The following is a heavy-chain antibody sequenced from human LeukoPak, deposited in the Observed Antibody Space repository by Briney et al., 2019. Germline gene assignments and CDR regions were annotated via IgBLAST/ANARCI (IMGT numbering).Heavy chain of an antibody. J-gene: IGHJ4*02. Sequence: GGSLRLSCAASGFTFSSYAMSWVRQAPGKGLLWVSRISSDGSSTTYAESVNGRFTISRDNAKNTLYLQMNSLRAEDTAVYYCARGYSYGHGGYFDYWGQGTLVTVSS. V-gene: IGHV3-74*01. CDR1: GFTFSSYA. D-gene: IGHD5-18*01. CDR3: ARGYSYGHGGYFDY. CDR2: ISSDGSST.